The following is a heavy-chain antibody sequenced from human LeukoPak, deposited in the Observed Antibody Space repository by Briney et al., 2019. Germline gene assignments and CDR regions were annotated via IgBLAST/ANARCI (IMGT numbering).Heavy chain of an antibody. V-gene: IGHV3-33*01. Sequence: PGGSLRLSCSASGFTFSTYGMHWVRQAPGKGLEWVAVIWYDGSNKYYADSVKGRFTISRDSSKDKLYLQMNSLRAEDTALYYCARGSYYDYSGGDFDYWGQGTMVTVSS. CDR2: IWYDGSNK. CDR3: ARGSYYDYSGGDFDY. CDR1: GFTFSTYG. J-gene: IGHJ4*02. D-gene: IGHD3-22*01.